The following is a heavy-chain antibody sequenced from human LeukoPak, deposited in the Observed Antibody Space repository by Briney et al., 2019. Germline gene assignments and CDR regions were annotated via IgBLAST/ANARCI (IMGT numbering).Heavy chain of an antibody. Sequence: GGSLRLSCAASGFTFSSYGMHWVRQAPGKGLEWVAVIWYDGSNKYYADSVKGRFTISRDNSKNTLYLQMNSLRAEDTAVYYCARLSSSGWYVVVAFDIWGQGTMVTVSS. D-gene: IGHD6-19*01. CDR1: GFTFSSYG. J-gene: IGHJ3*02. V-gene: IGHV3-33*01. CDR3: ARLSSSGWYVVVAFDI. CDR2: IWYDGSNK.